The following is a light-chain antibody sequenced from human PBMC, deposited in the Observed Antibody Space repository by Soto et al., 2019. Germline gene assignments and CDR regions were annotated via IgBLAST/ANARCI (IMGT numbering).Light chain of an antibody. Sequence: EIVMTQSPATLSVSPGERATLSCRASQSVSSNLAWYQQKPGQAPRLLIYGASTRATGIPARFRGSGSGTEFTLTISILQSEDFAIHYCQQYNNWPFSVGPGTKVHIK. CDR1: QSVSSN. J-gene: IGKJ3*01. CDR3: QQYNNWPFS. CDR2: GAS. V-gene: IGKV3-15*01.